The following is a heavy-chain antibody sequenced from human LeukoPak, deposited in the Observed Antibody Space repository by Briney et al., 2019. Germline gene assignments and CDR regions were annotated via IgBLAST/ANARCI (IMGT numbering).Heavy chain of an antibody. Sequence: SETLSLTCTVSGGSISSSSYYWGWIRQPPGKGLEWIGRIYYSGSTYYNPSLKSRVTISVDTPKNQFSLKLSSVTAADTAVYYCARGRQSRLWFGEFQKKSPYGMDVWGQGTTVTVSS. J-gene: IGHJ6*02. CDR3: ARGRQSRLWFGEFQKKSPYGMDV. CDR1: GGSISSSSYY. V-gene: IGHV4-39*07. CDR2: IYYSGST. D-gene: IGHD3-10*01.